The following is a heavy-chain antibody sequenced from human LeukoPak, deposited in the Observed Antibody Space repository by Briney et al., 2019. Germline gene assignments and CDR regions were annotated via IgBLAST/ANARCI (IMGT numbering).Heavy chain of an antibody. J-gene: IGHJ4*02. Sequence: SETLSLTCAVYGGSFSGYYWSWLRQPPGKGLEWIGEINHSGSTNYNPSLKSRVTISVDTSKNQFSLKLSSVTAADTAVYYCARYDYVWGSYRYAPRYFDYWGQGTLVTVSS. CDR2: INHSGST. D-gene: IGHD3-16*02. CDR1: GGSFSGYY. V-gene: IGHV4-34*01. CDR3: ARYDYVWGSYRYAPRYFDY.